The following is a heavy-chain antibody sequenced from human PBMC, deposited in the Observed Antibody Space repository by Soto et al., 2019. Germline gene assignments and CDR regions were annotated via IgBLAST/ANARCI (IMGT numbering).Heavy chain of an antibody. CDR3: AKQSYDFWSGSLPFDP. V-gene: IGHV3-23*01. Sequence: EVQLLESGGGLVQPGGSLRLSCAASGFTFSSYAMSWVRQAPGKGLEWVSAISGSGGSTYYADSVKGRFTISRDNSKNTLYLQMNSLIAEDTAVYYCAKQSYDFWSGSLPFDPWGQGTMVTVSS. J-gene: IGHJ5*02. CDR1: GFTFSSYA. D-gene: IGHD3-3*01. CDR2: ISGSGGST.